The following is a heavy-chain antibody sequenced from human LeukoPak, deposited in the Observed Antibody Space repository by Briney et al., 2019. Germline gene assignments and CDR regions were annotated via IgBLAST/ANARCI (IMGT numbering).Heavy chain of an antibody. CDR3: SMTTVTTEGFILIDY. D-gene: IGHD4-11*01. V-gene: IGHV1-69*13. CDR2: IIPIFGTA. Sequence: ASVKVSCKASGYTFTSYAISWVRQAPGQGLEWMGGIIPIFGTANYAQKFQGRVTITADESTSTAYMELSSLRSEDTAVYYCSMTTVTTEGFILIDYWGQGTLVTVSS. CDR1: GYTFTSYA. J-gene: IGHJ4*02.